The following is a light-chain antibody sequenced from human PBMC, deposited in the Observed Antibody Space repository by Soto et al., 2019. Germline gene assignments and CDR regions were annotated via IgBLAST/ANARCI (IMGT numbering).Light chain of an antibody. J-gene: IGKJ1*01. CDR2: DAS. CDR3: QKYNSAPTWT. V-gene: IGKV1-27*01. Sequence: DIQMTQSPSSLSASVGDRVTISCWASRVVGNYLAWYQQKPGKAPRLLIYDASTLASGVPSRFSGSGSGTNFTLPISSLQPEDVATDYCQKYNSAPTWTFGQGTKVDIK. CDR1: RVVGNY.